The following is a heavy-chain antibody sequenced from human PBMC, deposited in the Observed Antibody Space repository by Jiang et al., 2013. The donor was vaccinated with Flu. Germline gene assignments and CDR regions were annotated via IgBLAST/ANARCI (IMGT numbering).Heavy chain of an antibody. CDR1: GYTHTAYT. V-gene: IGHV7-4-1*02. Sequence: QSGSELKRPGASVKISCKTSGYTHTAYTIHWVRQAPGQGLEWLGWIYASTGKPVYAQVLTGRHVFSFDSSVSTANLQITSLQAEDTAVYFCAGAPDPDYADYLLDFWGQGTLVTVSS. CDR3: AGAPDPDYADYLLDF. D-gene: IGHD4-17*01. J-gene: IGHJ4*02. CDR2: IYASTGKP.